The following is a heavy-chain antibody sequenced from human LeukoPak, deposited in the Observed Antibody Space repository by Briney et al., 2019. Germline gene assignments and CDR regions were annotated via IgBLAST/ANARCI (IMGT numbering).Heavy chain of an antibody. D-gene: IGHD3-22*01. Sequence: SETLSLTCTASGGSISSSSYYWGWIRQPPGKGLEWIGSIYYSGSTYYNPSLKSRVTISVDTSKNQFSLNLSSVTAADTAVYYCARQNYYDSSGYTLVDYWGQGTLVTVSS. V-gene: IGHV4-39*01. CDR3: ARQNYYDSSGYTLVDY. J-gene: IGHJ4*02. CDR2: IYYSGST. CDR1: GGSISSSSYY.